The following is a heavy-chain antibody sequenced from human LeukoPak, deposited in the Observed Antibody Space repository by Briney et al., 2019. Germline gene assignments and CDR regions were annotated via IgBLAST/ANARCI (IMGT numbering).Heavy chain of an antibody. J-gene: IGHJ4*02. V-gene: IGHV3-53*04. CDR1: GFTVSSNY. Sequence: GGSLRLSCAASGFTVSSNYMSWVRQAPGKGLEWVSVLYSGGSTYYADSVKGRFTISRHNSKNTLYLQMNSLRAEDTAVYYCARATAIHFDYWGQGTLVTVSS. CDR2: LYSGGST. CDR3: ARATAIHFDY. D-gene: IGHD5-18*01.